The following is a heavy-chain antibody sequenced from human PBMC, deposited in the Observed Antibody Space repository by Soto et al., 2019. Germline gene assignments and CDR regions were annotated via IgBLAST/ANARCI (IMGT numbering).Heavy chain of an antibody. CDR3: ARGGPVSVSPAWQLLGYFDY. J-gene: IGHJ4*02. CDR2: ISYTGAT. CDR1: GGSISRGAYF. Sequence: QVHLQESGPGQVRPSQTLSLSCSVSGGSISRGAYFWTWIRQFPGKGLEWIAYISYTGATYYNPSLKSRVTLLADTSKNQFSLKLNSLTSADTAVYYCARGGPVSVSPAWQLLGYFDYWGQGTLVTVSS. V-gene: IGHV4-31*03. D-gene: IGHD2-15*01.